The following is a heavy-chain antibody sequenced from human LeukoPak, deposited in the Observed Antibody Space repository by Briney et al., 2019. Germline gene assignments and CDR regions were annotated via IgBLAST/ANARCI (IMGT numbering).Heavy chain of an antibody. Sequence: PSETLSLTCSVSSGSISSGGYYWSWIRQPPGKGLEWIGYIYYSGSTYYNPSLKSRVTISVDTSKNQFSLKLSSVTAADTAVYYCARARRGAGDFDYWGQGTLVTVSS. J-gene: IGHJ4*02. CDR1: SGSISSGGYY. D-gene: IGHD6-19*01. V-gene: IGHV4-30-4*01. CDR2: IYYSGST. CDR3: ARARRGAGDFDY.